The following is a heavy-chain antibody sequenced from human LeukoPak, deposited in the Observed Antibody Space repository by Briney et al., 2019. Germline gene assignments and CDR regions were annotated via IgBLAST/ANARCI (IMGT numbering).Heavy chain of an antibody. V-gene: IGHV3-48*01. Sequence: GGSLRLSCAASGFTFSSYSMNWVRQAPGKGLEWVSYITYSGSTIYYADSVKGRFTISRDNAKNSLYLQMNSLRAEDTAVYYCTIGGIVVAANEKWGQGTPVTVSS. CDR1: GFTFSSYS. D-gene: IGHD6-19*01. CDR3: TIGGIVVAANEK. J-gene: IGHJ4*02. CDR2: ITYSGSTI.